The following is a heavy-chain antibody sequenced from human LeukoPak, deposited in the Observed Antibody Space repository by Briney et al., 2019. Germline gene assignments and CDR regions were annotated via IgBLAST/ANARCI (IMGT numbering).Heavy chain of an antibody. CDR2: IYTSGST. Sequence: PSETLSLTCTVSGGSISSGSYYWSWIRQPAGKGLEWIGRIYTSGSTNYNPSLKSRVTISVDTSKNQFYLKLSSVTAADTAVYYCARDTQYYDSSALLGYYYYYMDVWGKGTTVTVSS. V-gene: IGHV4-61*02. CDR1: GGSISSGSYY. J-gene: IGHJ6*03. CDR3: ARDTQYYDSSALLGYYYYYMDV. D-gene: IGHD3-22*01.